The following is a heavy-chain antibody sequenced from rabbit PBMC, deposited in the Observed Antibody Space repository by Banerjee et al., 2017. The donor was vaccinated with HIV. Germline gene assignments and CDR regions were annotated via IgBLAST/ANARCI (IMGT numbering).Heavy chain of an antibody. J-gene: IGHJ4*01. CDR3: ARGFGADGSYFGL. V-gene: IGHV1S45*01. CDR2: IYTGSSGST. D-gene: IGHD8-1*01. Sequence: EESGGDLVKPEGSLTLTCTASGFSFSSSYWICWVRQAPGKGLEWIACIYTGSSGSTYYASWAKGRFTISKTSSTTVTLQLNSLTAADTATYFCARGFGADGSYFGLWGPGTLVTVS. CDR1: GFSFSSSYW.